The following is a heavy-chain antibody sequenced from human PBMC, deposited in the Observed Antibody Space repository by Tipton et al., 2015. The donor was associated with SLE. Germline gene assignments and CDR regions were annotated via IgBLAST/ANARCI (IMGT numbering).Heavy chain of an antibody. D-gene: IGHD2-21*02. CDR1: GGPLTGDY. CDR3: ASGTAWSLLDY. CDR2: VFYTGRT. J-gene: IGHJ4*02. Sequence: GLVKPSETLSLTCTVSGGPLTGDYWSWIRQPPGKGLEWIGYVFYTGRTTYNPSLERRVTISIDTSRTQFSLNLTSVTASDTAVYYCASGTAWSLLDYRGLGTQVTVSS. V-gene: IGHV4-59*08.